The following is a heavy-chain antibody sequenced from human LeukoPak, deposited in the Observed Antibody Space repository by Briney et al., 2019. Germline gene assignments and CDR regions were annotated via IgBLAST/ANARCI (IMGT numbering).Heavy chain of an antibody. D-gene: IGHD2-2*03. CDR2: IDKSGSA. Sequence: PSQTLSLTCTVSGGPISSGDYYWSWIRQPPGKGLEWIGYIDKSGSAYYKPSLKSRVIISVDTSRNQFSLNLRSVTAADTAVFYCARAAPGYFSSIRCYEYGMDIWGPGTTVTVSS. CDR3: ARAAPGYFSSIRCYEYGMDI. V-gene: IGHV4-30-4*01. CDR1: GGPISSGDYY. J-gene: IGHJ6*02.